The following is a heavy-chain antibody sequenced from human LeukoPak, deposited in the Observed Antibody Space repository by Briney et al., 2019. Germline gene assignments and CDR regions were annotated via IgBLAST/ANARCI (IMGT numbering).Heavy chain of an antibody. V-gene: IGHV3-21*01. D-gene: IGHD3-22*01. CDR3: ARDPTYSDSSGYYYDY. J-gene: IGHJ4*02. CDR1: GFTFSTYS. CDR2: ISGSSIYI. Sequence: PGGSLRLSCAASGFTFSTYSMNWVRQAPGKGLEWVSSISGSSIYIYYADSVKGRFTISRDNAKNSLYLQMNSLRAEDTAVYYCARDPTYSDSSGYYYDYWGQGTLVTVSS.